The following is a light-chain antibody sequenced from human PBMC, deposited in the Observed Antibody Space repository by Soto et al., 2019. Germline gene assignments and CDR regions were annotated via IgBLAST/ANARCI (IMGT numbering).Light chain of an antibody. CDR3: QQYGSSPRT. J-gene: IGKJ2*01. V-gene: IGKV3-20*01. CDR1: QSVSGSS. Sequence: EIVLTQSPGILSLSPGERATLSCRASQSVSGSSLAWYQQQPGQAPRLLISGASNSATGIPDRFSGSGSGTAFTLTISRLEPEDFAVYYCQQYGSSPRTFGQGTKLEIK. CDR2: GAS.